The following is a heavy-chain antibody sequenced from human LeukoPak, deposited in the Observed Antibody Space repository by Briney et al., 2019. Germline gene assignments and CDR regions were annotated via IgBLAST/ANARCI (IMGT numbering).Heavy chain of an antibody. D-gene: IGHD3-22*01. V-gene: IGHV3-53*05. Sequence: PGGSLRLSCAASGFTVSSNDMNWVRQAPGKGLEWVSVIYSGGSTYYADSVKGRFTISRDNSKNTLYLQMNSLRAEDTAVYYCAKDGVNYYDSSGYYYVNYFDYWGQGTLVTVSS. J-gene: IGHJ4*02. CDR3: AKDGVNYYDSSGYYYVNYFDY. CDR1: GFTVSSND. CDR2: IYSGGST.